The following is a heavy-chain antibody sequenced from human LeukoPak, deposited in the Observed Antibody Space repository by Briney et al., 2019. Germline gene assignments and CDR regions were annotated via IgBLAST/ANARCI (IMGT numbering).Heavy chain of an antibody. CDR1: GFTFSSYW. V-gene: IGHV3-23*01. CDR2: ISGSGGST. CDR3: AKSSFEQWLVHY. J-gene: IGHJ4*02. Sequence: GGSLRLSCAASGFTFSSYWMSWVRQAPGKGLEWVSAISGSGGSTYYADSVKGRFTISRDNSKNTLYLQMNSLRAEDTAVYYCAKSSFEQWLVHYWGQGTLVTVSS. D-gene: IGHD6-19*01.